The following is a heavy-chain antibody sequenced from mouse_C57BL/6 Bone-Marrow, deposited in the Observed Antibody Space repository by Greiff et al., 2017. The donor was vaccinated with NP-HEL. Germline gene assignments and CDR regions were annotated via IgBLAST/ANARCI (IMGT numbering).Heavy chain of an antibody. CDR3: ASYGSSYGWFAY. D-gene: IGHD1-1*01. V-gene: IGHV1-81*01. CDR1: GYTFTSYG. CDR2: IYPRSGNT. Sequence: VQLQQSGAELARPGASVKLSCKASGYTFTSYGISWVKQRTGQGLEWIGEIYPRSGNTYYNEKFKGKATLTADKSSSTAYMELRSLTSEDSAVYFCASYGSSYGWFAYWGQGTLVTVSA. J-gene: IGHJ3*01.